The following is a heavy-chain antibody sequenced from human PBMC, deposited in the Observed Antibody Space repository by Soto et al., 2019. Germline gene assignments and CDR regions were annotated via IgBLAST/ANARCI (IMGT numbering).Heavy chain of an antibody. CDR2: ISYDGSNI. V-gene: IGHV3-30*18. D-gene: IGHD6-13*01. CDR1: GFTFSSYG. Sequence: QVQLVESGGGVVQPGRSLRLSCAASGFTFSSYGMHWVRQAPGKGLEWVAVISYDGSNIYYADSVKGRFTISRDNSKNTLYLQMNRLRAEDTAVYYCAKRFNSSPWGMDVWGQGTTVTVSS. J-gene: IGHJ6*02. CDR3: AKRFNSSPWGMDV.